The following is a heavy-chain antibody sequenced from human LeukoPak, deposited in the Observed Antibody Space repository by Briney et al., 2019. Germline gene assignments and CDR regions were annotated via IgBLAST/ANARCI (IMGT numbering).Heavy chain of an antibody. J-gene: IGHJ4*02. Sequence: SETLSLTCAVYGASFSGYYWSWIRQPPGKGLEWIGEINHSGSTNYNPSLKSRVTISVDTSKNQFSLKLSSVTAADTAVYYCASRPRGSFDYWGQGTLVTVSS. V-gene: IGHV4-34*01. CDR2: INHSGST. CDR3: ASRPRGSFDY. CDR1: GASFSGYY.